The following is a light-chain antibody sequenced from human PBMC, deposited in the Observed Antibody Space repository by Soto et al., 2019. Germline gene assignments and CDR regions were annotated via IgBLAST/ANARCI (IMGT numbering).Light chain of an antibody. J-gene: IGKJ5*01. Sequence: EIVLTQSPATLSLSPGERATLSCRASQSVSSYLAWYQQKPGQAPRLLIYDASHRAAGIPARFSGSGFGTDFTLTISSLEPEDAAVYYCQQRRNWPPITFGQGTRLEIK. CDR1: QSVSSY. CDR3: QQRRNWPPIT. CDR2: DAS. V-gene: IGKV3-11*01.